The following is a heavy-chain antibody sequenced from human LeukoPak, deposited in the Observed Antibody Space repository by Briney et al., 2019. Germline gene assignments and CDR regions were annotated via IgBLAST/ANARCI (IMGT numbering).Heavy chain of an antibody. CDR2: IWYDGSNK. CDR3: AKDSHDYSNYGFDY. V-gene: IGHV3-33*06. D-gene: IGHD4-11*01. Sequence: PGGSLRLSCAASGFTFSSYGMHWVSQDPGKGLEWVAVIWYDGSNKYYADSVKGRFTISRDNSKNTLYLQMNSLRAEDTAVYYCAKDSHDYSNYGFDYWGQGTLVTVSS. J-gene: IGHJ4*02. CDR1: GFTFSSYG.